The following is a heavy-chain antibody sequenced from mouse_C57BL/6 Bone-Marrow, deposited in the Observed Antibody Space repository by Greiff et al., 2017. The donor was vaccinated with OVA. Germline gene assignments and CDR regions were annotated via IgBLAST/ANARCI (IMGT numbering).Heavy chain of an antibody. V-gene: IGHV5-6*01. CDR3: ARQSSGYAMDY. J-gene: IGHJ4*01. D-gene: IGHD3-2*02. CDR2: ISSGGSYT. Sequence: EVKLVESGGDLVKPGGSLKLSCAASGFTFSSYGKSWVRQTPDKRLEWVATISSGGSYTYYPDSVKGRFTISRDNAKNTLYLQMSSLKSEDTAMYYCARQSSGYAMDYWGQGTSVTVSS. CDR1: GFTFSSYG.